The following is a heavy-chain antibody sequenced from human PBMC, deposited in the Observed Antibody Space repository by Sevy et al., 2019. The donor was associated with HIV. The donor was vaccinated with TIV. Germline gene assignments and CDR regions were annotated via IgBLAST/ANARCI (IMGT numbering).Heavy chain of an antibody. V-gene: IGHV3-23*01. D-gene: IGHD3-3*01. Sequence: GGSLRLSCAASGFNFHSYAMTWVRQAPGKGLEWVSAISGSGDTTYFADSVRGRFTVSRDNLKNTVFLQLNSLRVKDTAVYFCARVGDGFWSGPEVNWFDPWGQGTLVTVSS. CDR3: ARVGDGFWSGPEVNWFDP. CDR1: GFNFHSYA. CDR2: ISGSGDTT. J-gene: IGHJ5*02.